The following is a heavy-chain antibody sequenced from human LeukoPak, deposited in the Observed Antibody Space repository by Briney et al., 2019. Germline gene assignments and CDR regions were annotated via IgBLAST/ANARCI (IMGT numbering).Heavy chain of an antibody. D-gene: IGHD6-19*01. Sequence: ASVKVSCKASGYTSTGYYMHWVRQAPGQGLEWMGWINPNSGGTNYAQKFQGRVTMTRDTSISTAYMELSRLRSDDTAVYYCARDLGAVAARFDYWGQGTLVTVSS. J-gene: IGHJ4*02. CDR1: GYTSTGYY. V-gene: IGHV1-2*02. CDR2: INPNSGGT. CDR3: ARDLGAVAARFDY.